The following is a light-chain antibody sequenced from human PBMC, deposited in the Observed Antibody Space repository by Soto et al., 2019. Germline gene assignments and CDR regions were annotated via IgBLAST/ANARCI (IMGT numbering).Light chain of an antibody. CDR3: QQSYSTLLIT. CDR1: QSISND. Sequence: DIQMTQSPSSLSASVGDRVSITCRASQSISNDLNWYQQKPGKAPKLLIYAASSLQSGVPSRFSGSGSGTDFTLTISSLQPEDFATYYCQQSYSTLLITFGQGTRLEIK. J-gene: IGKJ5*01. CDR2: AAS. V-gene: IGKV1-39*01.